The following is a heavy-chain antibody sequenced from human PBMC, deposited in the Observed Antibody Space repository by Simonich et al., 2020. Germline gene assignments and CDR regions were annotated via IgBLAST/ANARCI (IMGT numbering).Heavy chain of an antibody. D-gene: IGHD1-1*01. Sequence: QVQLVQSGAEVKKPGASVKVSCKASGYTFTSYGISWVRQAPGQGLEWMGWVSADNGNTNYAQKVKGKVTMTTDTSTSTAYMELRSLRSDDTAVYYCARSTTGTTAFDIWGQGTMVTVSS. V-gene: IGHV1-18*01. CDR1: GYTFTSYG. J-gene: IGHJ3*02. CDR2: VSADNGNT. CDR3: ARSTTGTTAFDI.